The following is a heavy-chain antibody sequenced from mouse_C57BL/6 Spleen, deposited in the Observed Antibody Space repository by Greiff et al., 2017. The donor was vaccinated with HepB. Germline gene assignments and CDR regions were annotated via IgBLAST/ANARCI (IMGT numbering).Heavy chain of an antibody. CDR2: IYPGSGNT. CDR1: GYTFTDYY. D-gene: IGHD2-1*01. CDR3: AGWSGNYYFDY. Sequence: QVQLKQSGAELVRPGASVKLSCKASGYTFTDYYINWVKQRPGQGLEWIARIYPGSGNTYYNEKFKGKATLTAEKSSSTAYMQLSSLTSEDSAVYFCAGWSGNYYFDYWGQGTTLTVSS. V-gene: IGHV1-76*01. J-gene: IGHJ2*01.